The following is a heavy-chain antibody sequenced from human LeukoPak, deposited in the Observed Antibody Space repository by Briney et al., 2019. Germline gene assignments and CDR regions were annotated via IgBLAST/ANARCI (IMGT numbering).Heavy chain of an antibody. V-gene: IGHV3-30*03. CDR1: GFTFSSYG. D-gene: IGHD5-12*01. J-gene: IGHJ4*02. CDR3: ARPVGYSGYDYDY. CDR2: ISYDGSNK. Sequence: PGRSRRLSCAASGFTFSSYGMHWVRQAPGKGLEWVAVISYDGSNKYYADSVKGRFTISRDNSKNTLYLQMNSLRAEDTAVYYCARPVGYSGYDYDYWGQGTLVTVSS.